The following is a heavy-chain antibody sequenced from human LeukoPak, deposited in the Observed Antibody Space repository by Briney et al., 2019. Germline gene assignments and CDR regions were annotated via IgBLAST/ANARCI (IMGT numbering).Heavy chain of an antibody. J-gene: IGHJ6*02. CDR2: IYYSGTT. D-gene: IGHD6-13*01. CDR1: GDSISTYS. CDR3: ARAEQQLGNYYYHGMDV. V-gene: IGHV4-59*12. Sequence: SETLSLTCTVSGDSISTYSWSWIRQPPGKGLEWIGYIYYSGTTNYNPSLKSRVTISVDKSKNQFSLKLSSVTAADTAVYYCARAEQQLGNYYYHGMDVWGQGTTVTVSS.